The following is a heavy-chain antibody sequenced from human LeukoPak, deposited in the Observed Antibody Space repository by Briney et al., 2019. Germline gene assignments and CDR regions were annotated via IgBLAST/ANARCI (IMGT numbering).Heavy chain of an antibody. D-gene: IGHD6-19*01. Sequence: ASVKVSFKASGYTFTVYYMHGVRQARGQGREGMGWINPNSGGTNYTQKFQGTLTMTSDTSISTAYLELSRLRSDDTAVYYCARDPATVSSSPWGYSSGWYVPARFYFHFWGQGDLFTVSS. CDR3: ARDPATVSSSPWGYSSGWYVPARFYFHF. V-gene: IGHV1-2*02. J-gene: IGHJ4*02. CDR2: INPNSGGT. CDR1: GYTFTVYY.